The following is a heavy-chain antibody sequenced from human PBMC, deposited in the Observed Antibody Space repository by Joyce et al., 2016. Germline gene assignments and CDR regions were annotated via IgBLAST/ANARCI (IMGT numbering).Heavy chain of an antibody. V-gene: IGHV3-74*01. D-gene: IGHD6-6*01. J-gene: IGHJ5*02. CDR2: INTDGSST. CDR3: VRGISARPGGPNWFDP. CDR1: GFSFSGYW. Sequence: EVQLVESGGGLVQPGGSLRLSCAASGFSFSGYWIHWVRQAPGKGLVWVSLINTDGSSTSFADSVNGRYTISRDNAKNTLYLQMNSLRAEDMAVYYCVRGISARPGGPNWFDPWGQGTLVTVSS.